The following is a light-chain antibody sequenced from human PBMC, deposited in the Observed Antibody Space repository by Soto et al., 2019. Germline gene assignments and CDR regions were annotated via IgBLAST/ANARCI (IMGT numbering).Light chain of an antibody. CDR3: SSYTSSSTLE. V-gene: IGLV2-14*01. Sequence: QLVLTQPASVSGSPGQSITISCTGTSGDVGGYNYVSWYQQHPGKAPTLMVYGVHDRPSGVSNRFSGSKSGNTASLTISGLQAEDEADYYCSSYTSSSTLEFGGGTKSPS. CDR2: GVH. J-gene: IGLJ2*01. CDR1: SGDVGGYNY.